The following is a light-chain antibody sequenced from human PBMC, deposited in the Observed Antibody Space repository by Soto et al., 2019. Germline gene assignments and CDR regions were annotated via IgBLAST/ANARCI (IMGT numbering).Light chain of an antibody. Sequence: DIQMTQSPSTLSGSVGDRVTITCRASQTISSWLAWYQQKPGKAPKLLIYKASTLKSGVPSRFSGSGSGTEFTLTISSLQPDDFATYYCQQRTYWPWTFGQGTKVDIK. CDR3: QQRTYWPWT. V-gene: IGKV1-5*03. J-gene: IGKJ1*01. CDR2: KAS. CDR1: QTISSW.